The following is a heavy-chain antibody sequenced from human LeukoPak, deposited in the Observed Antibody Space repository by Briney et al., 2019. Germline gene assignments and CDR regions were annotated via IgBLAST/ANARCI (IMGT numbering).Heavy chain of an antibody. CDR1: GFTFSTYA. V-gene: IGHV3-23*01. D-gene: IGHD6-19*01. CDR3: ARGAVAGTHGRGGDY. J-gene: IGHJ4*02. Sequence: PGGSLRLSCAASGFTFSTYAMSWVRQAPGKGLEWVSAISGSGGTTYYAASVKGRFTISRDNAKNSLYLQMNSLRAEDTAVYYCARGAVAGTHGRGGDYWGQGTLVTVSS. CDR2: ISGSGGTT.